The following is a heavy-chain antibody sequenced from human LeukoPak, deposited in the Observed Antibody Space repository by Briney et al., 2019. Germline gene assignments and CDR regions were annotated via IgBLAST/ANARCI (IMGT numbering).Heavy chain of an antibody. CDR2: INPDSGGT. V-gene: IGHV1-2*02. J-gene: IGHJ4*02. CDR1: GYTVTDYY. Sequence: ASVKVSCKASGYTVTDYYIHWVRQAPGQGLEWMGWINPDSGGTNYAQKFQGRVTMTKDTSISTAYMELSRLRSDDTAVYFCARAIAVVDYWGQGTLVTVSS. CDR3: ARAIAVVDY. D-gene: IGHD6-19*01.